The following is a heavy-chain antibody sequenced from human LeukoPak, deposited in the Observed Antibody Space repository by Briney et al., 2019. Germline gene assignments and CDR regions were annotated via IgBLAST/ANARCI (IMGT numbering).Heavy chain of an antibody. V-gene: IGHV3-48*01. CDR3: ARAWKPTEDWFDS. CDR1: GFTFSTYN. D-gene: IGHD4-17*01. CDR2: ISSSSSTI. J-gene: IGHJ5*01. Sequence: GGSLRLSCAASGFTFSTYNMNWVRQAPGKGLEWVSYISSSSSTIHYADSVKGRFTISRDNAKNSLYLQMNSLRAEDTAVYYCARAWKPTEDWFDSWGQGTLVTVSS.